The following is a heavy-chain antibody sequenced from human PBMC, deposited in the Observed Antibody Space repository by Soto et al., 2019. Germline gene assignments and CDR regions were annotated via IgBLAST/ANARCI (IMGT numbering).Heavy chain of an antibody. V-gene: IGHV4-34*01. CDR1: GGSFSGYY. J-gene: IGHJ4*02. CDR2: INHSGST. D-gene: IGHD6-19*01. Sequence: ETLSLTCAVYGGSFSGYYWSWIRQPPGKGLEWIGEINHSGSTNYNPSLKSRVTISVDTSKNQFSLKLSSVTAADTAVYYCARAYPIAVAGIVDYWGQGTLVTVSS. CDR3: ARAYPIAVAGIVDY.